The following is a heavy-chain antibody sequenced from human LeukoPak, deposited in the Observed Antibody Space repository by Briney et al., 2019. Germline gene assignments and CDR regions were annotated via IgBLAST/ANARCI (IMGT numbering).Heavy chain of an antibody. CDR2: INEGGSLK. CDR3: AKDNTRHYYDSSGPGAY. D-gene: IGHD3-22*01. J-gene: IGHJ4*02. CDR1: GFSFSAYW. V-gene: IGHV3-7*01. Sequence: GGSLRLSCAASGFSFSAYWMTWVRQAPGKGLEWVANINEGGSLKYYVDSVKGRFTISRDNTKNSLYLQMNTLRAEDTAVYYCAKDNTRHYYDSSGPGAYWGQGTLVTVSS.